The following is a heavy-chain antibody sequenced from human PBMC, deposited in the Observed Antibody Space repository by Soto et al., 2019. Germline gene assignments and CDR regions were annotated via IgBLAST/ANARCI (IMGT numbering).Heavy chain of an antibody. Sequence: PGGSLRLSCGASGFTFSNYAMHWVRQAPGKGLEWVAVISYDGSNKYYADSVKGRFTISRDNSKNTLYLQMNSLRAEDTAVYYCAREKVAVAGTRGGYYYYYYGMDVWGQGTTVTVSS. D-gene: IGHD6-19*01. V-gene: IGHV3-30-3*01. CDR3: AREKVAVAGTRGGYYYYYYGMDV. CDR2: ISYDGSNK. CDR1: GFTFSNYA. J-gene: IGHJ6*02.